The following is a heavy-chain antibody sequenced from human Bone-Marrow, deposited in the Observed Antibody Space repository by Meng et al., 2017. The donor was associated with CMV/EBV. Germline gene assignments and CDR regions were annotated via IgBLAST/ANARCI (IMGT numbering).Heavy chain of an antibody. CDR1: GYTFTTYD. CDR2: INPNSGNT. Sequence: ASVKVSCKASGYTFTTYDINWVRQATGQGLEWMGWINPNSGNTGYAQKFQGRVTMTRNTPISTAYMELSSLRSEDTALYYCARARGYYGSGSYYPYFDYWGQGTLVTVSS. J-gene: IGHJ4*02. CDR3: ARARGYYGSGSYYPYFDY. V-gene: IGHV1-8*01. D-gene: IGHD3-10*01.